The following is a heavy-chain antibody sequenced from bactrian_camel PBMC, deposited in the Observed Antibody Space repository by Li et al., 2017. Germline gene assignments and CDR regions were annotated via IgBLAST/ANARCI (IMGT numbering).Heavy chain of an antibody. D-gene: IGHD2*01. J-gene: IGHJ4*01. CDR2: IYRGGGRT. CDR1: GYTLPMN. V-gene: IGHV3S40*01. Sequence: VQLVESGGGSVQAGGSLRLSCVASGYTLPMNMGWFRRLPGKEREGFATIYRGGGRTYYADSVKGRFTISQDNAKNTLYLQMDSLKPEDTAMYYCAADQWAFGLGNAYRYWGQGTQVTVS. CDR3: AADQWAFGLGNAYRY.